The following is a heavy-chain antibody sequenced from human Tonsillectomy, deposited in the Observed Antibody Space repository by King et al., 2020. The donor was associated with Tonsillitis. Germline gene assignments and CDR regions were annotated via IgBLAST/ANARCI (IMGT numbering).Heavy chain of an antibody. V-gene: IGHV6-1*01. J-gene: IGHJ4*02. D-gene: IGHD6-19*01. CDR3: TRGKGAVAGLFDY. CDR1: GDSVSSNSAA. Sequence: VQLPQSGPGLVKPSQTLSLTCAISGDSVSSNSAAWSWLRQSPSRGLEWLGRTYYRSKWFNEYAVSMKSRISINSDTSKNQFSLQVNSVTPEDTAIYFCTRGKGAVAGLFDYWAQGTLVTVSS. CDR2: TYYRSKWFN.